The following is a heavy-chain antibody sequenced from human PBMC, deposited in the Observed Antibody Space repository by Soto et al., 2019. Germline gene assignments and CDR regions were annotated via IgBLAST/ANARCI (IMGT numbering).Heavy chain of an antibody. CDR3: ARDFTKRISWPYYFDY. CDR1: GYTFTTYG. J-gene: IGHJ4*02. Sequence: QVQLVQSGAEVKKPGASVKVSCKASGYTFTTYGISWVRQAPGQGLEWMGWISADSGSTKFAQKLQGRVTMTTDTSTTTAYMELRSLTSDDTAVYYCARDFTKRISWPYYFDYWGQGTLVTVSS. D-gene: IGHD6-13*01. CDR2: ISADSGST. V-gene: IGHV1-18*01.